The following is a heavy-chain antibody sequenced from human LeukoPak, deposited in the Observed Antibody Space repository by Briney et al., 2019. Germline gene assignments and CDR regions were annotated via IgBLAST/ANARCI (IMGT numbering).Heavy chain of an antibody. Sequence: PGGSLRLSCAASGFTFSTFSMHWVRQAPGKGLEWVSSISDSSTYIYYADSVKGRFTISRDDANSSLYLQMNSLRVDDTAVYFCARDPQYFFDSSGFDYWGQGSLVAVSS. D-gene: IGHD3-22*01. CDR1: GFTFSTFS. CDR2: ISDSSTYI. CDR3: ARDPQYFFDSSGFDY. V-gene: IGHV3-21*01. J-gene: IGHJ4*02.